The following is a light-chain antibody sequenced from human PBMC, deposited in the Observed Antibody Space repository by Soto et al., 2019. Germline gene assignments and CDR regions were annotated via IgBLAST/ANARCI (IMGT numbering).Light chain of an antibody. J-gene: IGKJ1*01. CDR1: QSVSSSA. V-gene: IGKV3-20*01. Sequence: ILLPQSPGTLSLSPGERATLSCRASQSVSSSALAWYQQNPGQAPRLLIYEASSRATGIPDRFSGSGSGTDFTLTISRLEPEDFAVYYCQQYRTFGQGTKVDIK. CDR2: EAS. CDR3: QQYRT.